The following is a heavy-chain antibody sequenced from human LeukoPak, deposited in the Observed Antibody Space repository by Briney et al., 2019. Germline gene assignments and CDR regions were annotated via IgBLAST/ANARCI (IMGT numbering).Heavy chain of an antibody. J-gene: IGHJ4*02. D-gene: IGHD2-2*01. CDR2: MNPNSGNT. Sequence: ASVKVSCTASGYTFTSYDINWVRQATGQGLEWMGWMNPNSGNTGYAQKFQGRVTMTRNTSISTAYMELSSLRSEDTAVYYCARFSAQGYCSSTSCYGVRPWGQGTLVTVSS. CDR1: GYTFTSYD. CDR3: ARFSAQGYCSSTSCYGVRP. V-gene: IGHV1-8*01.